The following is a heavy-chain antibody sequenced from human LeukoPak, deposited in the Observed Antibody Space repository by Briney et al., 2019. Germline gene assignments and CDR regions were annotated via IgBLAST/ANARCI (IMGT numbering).Heavy chain of an antibody. Sequence: GASVKLSCKASGYTFTTNHIHWVRQAPGQGLEWMGVINPSGDGTTYAQNFQGRVTMTRDTSTSTVYMELRSLRSEDTAIYYCAKLATSDTGETYWGQGTLVTVSS. CDR2: INPSGDGT. CDR3: AKLATSDTGETY. J-gene: IGHJ4*02. D-gene: IGHD3-16*01. V-gene: IGHV1-46*01. CDR1: GYTFTTNH.